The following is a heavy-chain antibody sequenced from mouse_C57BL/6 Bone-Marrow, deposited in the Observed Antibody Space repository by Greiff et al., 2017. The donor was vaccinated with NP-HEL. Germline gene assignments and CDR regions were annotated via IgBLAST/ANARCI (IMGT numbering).Heavy chain of an antibody. CDR1: GYTFTSYW. D-gene: IGHD1-1*01. J-gene: IGHJ2*01. V-gene: IGHV1-52*01. CDR3: ARSFITTVVFDY. CDR2: IDPSDSET. Sequence: QVQLQQPGAELVRPGSSVKLSCKASGYTFTSYWMHWVTQRPIQGLEWIGNIDPSDSETHYNQKFKDKATLTVDKSSSTAYMQLSSLTSEDSAVYYCARSFITTVVFDYWGQGTTLTVSS.